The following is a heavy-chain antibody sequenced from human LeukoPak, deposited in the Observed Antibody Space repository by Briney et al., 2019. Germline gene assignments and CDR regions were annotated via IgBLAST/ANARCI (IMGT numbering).Heavy chain of an antibody. V-gene: IGHV1-69*13. CDR1: GGTFSSYA. D-gene: IGHD5-18*01. CDR3: ARDRGWAGYTYGFYY. CDR2: IIPIFGTA. J-gene: IGHJ4*02. Sequence: SVKVSCKASGGTFSSYAISWVRQAPGQGLEWMGGIIPIFGTADYAQKFQGRVTITADESTSTAYMELSSLRSEDTAVYYCARDRGWAGYTYGFYYWGQGTLVTVSS.